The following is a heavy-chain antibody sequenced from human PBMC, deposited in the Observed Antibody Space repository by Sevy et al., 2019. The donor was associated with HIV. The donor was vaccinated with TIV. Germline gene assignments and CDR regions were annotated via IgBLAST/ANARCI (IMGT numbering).Heavy chain of an antibody. CDR3: VRAIAAASSF. J-gene: IGHJ4*02. D-gene: IGHD6-13*01. CDR1: GSTLNSYW. CDR2: INQDGSVK. Sequence: GGSLRLSCAASGSTLNSYWMSWVRQAPGKGLEWVANINQDGSVKCYVDSVKGRFTISRDNARNSLYLRMNSLRAEDTALYYCVRAIAAASSFWGQGTLVTVSS. V-gene: IGHV3-7*01.